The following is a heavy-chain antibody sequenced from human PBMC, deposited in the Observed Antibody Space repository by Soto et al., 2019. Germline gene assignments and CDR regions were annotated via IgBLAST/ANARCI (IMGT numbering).Heavy chain of an antibody. J-gene: IGHJ4*02. CDR2: IYYSGST. D-gene: IGHD6-6*01. V-gene: IGHV4-31*03. CDR3: ARPRVAARLYYFDY. Sequence: TLSLTCTVSGGSISSGGYYWSWIRQHPGKGLEWIGYIYYSGSTYYNPSLKSRVTISVDTSKNQFSLKLSSVTAADTAVYYCARPRVAARLYYFDYWGQGTLVTVSS. CDR1: GGSISSGGYY.